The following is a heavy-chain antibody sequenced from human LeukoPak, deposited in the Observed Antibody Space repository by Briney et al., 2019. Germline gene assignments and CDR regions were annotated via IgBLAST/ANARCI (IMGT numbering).Heavy chain of an antibody. Sequence: GASVKVFCKASGYTFTGYYMHWVRQAPGQGLEWMGWINPNSGGTNYAQKFQGWVTMTRDTSISTAYMELSRLRSDDTAVYYCARARYCSGGSCATFDYWGQGTLVTVSS. D-gene: IGHD2-15*01. J-gene: IGHJ4*02. CDR3: ARARYCSGGSCATFDY. CDR1: GYTFTGYY. V-gene: IGHV1-2*04. CDR2: INPNSGGT.